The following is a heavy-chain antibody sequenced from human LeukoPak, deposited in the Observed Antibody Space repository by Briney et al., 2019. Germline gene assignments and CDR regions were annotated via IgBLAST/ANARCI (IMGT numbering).Heavy chain of an antibody. CDR1: GGSFSGYY. V-gene: IGHV4-34*01. CDR3: AREIGSSWYRGGFDP. Sequence: PSETLSLTCGVYGGSFSGYYWSWVRQPPGKELEWIGVINHSGSTNYNPSLKSRVTISVDMSKKQFSLNLSSVTAADTAVYYCAREIGSSWYRGGFDPWGQGTLVTVSS. D-gene: IGHD6-13*01. CDR2: INHSGST. J-gene: IGHJ5*02.